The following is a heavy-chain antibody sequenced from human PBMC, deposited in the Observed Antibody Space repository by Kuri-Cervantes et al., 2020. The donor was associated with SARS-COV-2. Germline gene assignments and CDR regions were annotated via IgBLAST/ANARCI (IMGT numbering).Heavy chain of an antibody. CDR1: GYTFTSHG. CDR2: ISAYNGNT. CDR3: ARACTASRHYYYYMDV. J-gene: IGHJ6*03. Sequence: ASVKVSCKASGYTFTSHGISWVRQAPGQGLEWMGWISAYNGNTNYAQKLQGRVTMTTDTSTSTAYMELRSLRSEDTAVYYCARACTASRHYYYYMDVWGKGTTVTVSS. V-gene: IGHV1-18*01.